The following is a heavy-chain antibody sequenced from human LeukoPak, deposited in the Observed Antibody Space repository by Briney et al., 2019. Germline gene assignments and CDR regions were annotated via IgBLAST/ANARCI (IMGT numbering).Heavy chain of an antibody. J-gene: IGHJ4*02. CDR2: IYSGGRT. V-gene: IGHV3-53*01. CDR1: GFTVSSNY. Sequence: GGSLRLSCAASGFTVSSNYMTWVRQAPGKGLEWVSVIYSGGRTYYADSVKGRFTISRDNSKNTLYLQMNSLRAEDTAVYYCAEEGYDLSHDYWGQGTLVTVSS. D-gene: IGHD3-3*01. CDR3: AEEGYDLSHDY.